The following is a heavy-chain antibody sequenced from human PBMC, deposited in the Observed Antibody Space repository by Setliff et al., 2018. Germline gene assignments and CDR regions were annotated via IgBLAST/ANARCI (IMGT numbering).Heavy chain of an antibody. Sequence: PSETLSLTCAVYGGSFSGYYWSWIRQPPGKGLEWIGEINHSGSTNYNPSLKSRVTISVDTSKNQFSLKLNYVTAADTAVYYCARALGYCSRTSCYADAFDIWGQGTMVTVSS. CDR1: GGSFSGYY. CDR3: ARALGYCSRTSCYADAFDI. D-gene: IGHD2-2*01. V-gene: IGHV4-34*01. CDR2: INHSGST. J-gene: IGHJ3*02.